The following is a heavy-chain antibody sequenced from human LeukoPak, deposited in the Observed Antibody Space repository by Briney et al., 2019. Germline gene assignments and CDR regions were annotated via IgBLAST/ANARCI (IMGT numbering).Heavy chain of an antibody. CDR1: GFSFSKYW. Sequence: GGSLRLSCAASGFSFSKYWMHWVRQTPGGGLVWVSRIKEDGTYTSYADSVNGRFTISRDNARNTVFLQMNSLRAEDTAVYYCARDFDMGITPGDDFDFWGQGTLVTVSS. J-gene: IGHJ4*02. CDR3: ARDFDMGITPGDDFDF. CDR2: IKEDGTYT. D-gene: IGHD3-9*01. V-gene: IGHV3-74*01.